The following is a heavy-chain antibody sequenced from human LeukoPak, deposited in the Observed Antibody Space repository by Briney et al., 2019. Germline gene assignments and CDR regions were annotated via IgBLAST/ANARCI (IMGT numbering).Heavy chain of an antibody. CDR1: GGSISSGDYC. J-gene: IGHJ6*02. D-gene: IGHD4-23*01. CDR2: IYYSGST. V-gene: IGHV4-61*08. CDR3: ARGDGGNYYYYGMDV. Sequence: SETLSLTCTVSGGSISSGDYCWSWIRQPPGKGLEWIGYIYYSGSTNNNPSLKSRVTISVDTSKNQFSLKLSSVTAADTAVYYCARGDGGNYYYYGMDVWGQGTTVTVSS.